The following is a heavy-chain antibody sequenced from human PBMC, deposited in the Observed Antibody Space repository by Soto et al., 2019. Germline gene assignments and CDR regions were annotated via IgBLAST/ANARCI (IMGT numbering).Heavy chain of an antibody. CDR2: ISAYNGNT. J-gene: IGHJ5*02. D-gene: IGHD3-3*01. V-gene: IGHV1-18*04. CDR3: ARGSGYYDFWSGYSGWFDP. Sequence: ASVKVSCKASGYTFTSYGISWVRQAPGQGPEWMGWISAYNGNTNYAQKLQGRVTMTTDTSTSTAYMELRSLRSDDTAVYYCARGSGYYDFWSGYSGWFDPWGQGTLVTVSS. CDR1: GYTFTSYG.